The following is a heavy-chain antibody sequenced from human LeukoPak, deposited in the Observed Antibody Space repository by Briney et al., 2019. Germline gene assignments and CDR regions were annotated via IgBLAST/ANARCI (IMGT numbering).Heavy chain of an antibody. CDR2: INHSGST. CDR3: SRAGRADCGGDCYSSAYYYYGMDV. J-gene: IGHJ6*02. D-gene: IGHD2-21*02. Sequence: SETLSLTCAVYGGSFSGYYWSWIRQPPGKGLEWIGEINHSGSTNYNPSLKSRVTISVDTSKNQFSLKLSSVTAADTAVYYCSRAGRADCGGDCYSSAYYYYGMDVWGQGTTVTVSS. V-gene: IGHV4-34*01. CDR1: GGSFSGYY.